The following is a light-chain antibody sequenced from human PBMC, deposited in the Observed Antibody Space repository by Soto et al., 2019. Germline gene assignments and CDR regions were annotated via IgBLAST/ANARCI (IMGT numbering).Light chain of an antibody. J-gene: IGKJ5*01. Sequence: EVELRQSPATLSLSPGETATLSCRASQSVDKFLAWYQQRPGQPPRLLIFDSSNRATGVPVRFSGSGSGTVFTLTIGSLEPEDSAVYYCQQRKHWPPITFGQGTRLEIK. CDR1: QSVDKF. CDR3: QQRKHWPPIT. V-gene: IGKV3-11*01. CDR2: DSS.